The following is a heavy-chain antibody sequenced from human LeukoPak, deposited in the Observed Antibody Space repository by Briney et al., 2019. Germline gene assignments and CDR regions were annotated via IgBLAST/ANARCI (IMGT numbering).Heavy chain of an antibody. CDR2: LYPGVST. V-gene: IGHV4-4*07. D-gene: IGHD3-22*01. CDR3: ARLKFYDSTGYSPGHYMDV. J-gene: IGHJ6*03. Sequence: SETLSLTCTDSGGPPYSYYWSWIRPTAGKGLEWIGRLYPGVSTNYTPYLMSRVTMSVDTSNNQFALKLSAVTAADTAVDYCARLKFYDSTGYSPGHYMDVWGKGTTVTVSS. CDR1: GGPPYSYY.